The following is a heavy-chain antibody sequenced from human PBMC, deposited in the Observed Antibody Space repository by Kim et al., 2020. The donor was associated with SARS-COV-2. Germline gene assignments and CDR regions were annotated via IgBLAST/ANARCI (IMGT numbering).Heavy chain of an antibody. V-gene: IGHV3-53*01. J-gene: IGHJ4*02. Sequence: GGSLRLSCAASGFTVSASYLSWVRRAPGKGPEWVSILRRDGATHYADSVKERFPISRDNSKNTLYLQLNSLRAEDTAVYYCAREGDTYFDDWGQGTLVTV. CDR1: GFTVSASY. CDR2: LRRDGAT. CDR3: AREGDTYFDD.